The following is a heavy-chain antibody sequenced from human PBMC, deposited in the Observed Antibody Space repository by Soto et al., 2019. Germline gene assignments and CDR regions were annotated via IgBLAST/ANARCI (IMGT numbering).Heavy chain of an antibody. CDR1: GDSVSSNSAA. J-gene: IGHJ6*02. CDR2: TYYRSKWYN. D-gene: IGHD6-6*01. Sequence: PSQTLSLTCAISGDSVSSNSAAWNWIRQSPSRGLEWLGRTYYRSKWYNDYAVSVKSRITINPDTSKNQFSLQLNSVTPEDTAVYYCARGESPVAARGEDGMDVWGQGTTVTVSS. CDR3: ARGESPVAARGEDGMDV. V-gene: IGHV6-1*01.